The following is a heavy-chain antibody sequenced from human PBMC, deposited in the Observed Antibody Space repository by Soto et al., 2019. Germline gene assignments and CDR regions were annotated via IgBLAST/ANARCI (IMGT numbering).Heavy chain of an antibody. V-gene: IGHV4-30-4*01. CDR1: GGSISSGDYY. CDR2: IYYSGST. J-gene: IGHJ6*02. CDR3: ARVSGSSLYSYYYYGMDV. D-gene: IGHD6-13*01. Sequence: SETLSLTCTVSGGSISSGDYYWSWIRQPPGKGLEWIGYIYYSGSTYYNPSLKSRVTISVDTSKNQFSLKLSSVTAADTAVYYCARVSGSSLYSYYYYGMDVWGQGTTVTVSS.